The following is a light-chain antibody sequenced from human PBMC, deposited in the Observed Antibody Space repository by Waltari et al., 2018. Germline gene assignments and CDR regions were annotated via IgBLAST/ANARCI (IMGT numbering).Light chain of an antibody. J-gene: IGKJ2*01. V-gene: IGKV1-9*01. CDR1: QGISNY. Sequence: IQLTQSPSSLSASVVDRVTIPCLASQGISNYLAWYHQKPGKFPKLLFHSASTLQSGVPSRFSGSGSGTDFTLTISSLQPEDFATYYCQQLHSPGYTFGQGTKLEIK. CDR2: SAS. CDR3: QQLHSPGYT.